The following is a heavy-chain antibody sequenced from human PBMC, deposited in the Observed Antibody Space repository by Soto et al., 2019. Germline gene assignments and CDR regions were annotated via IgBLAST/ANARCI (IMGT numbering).Heavy chain of an antibody. Sequence: GASVKVSCKASGGTFSSYAISWVRQAPGQGLEWMGGIIPIFGTANYAQKFQCRVTITADESTSTAYMELSSLRSEDTAVYYCATQSYSSSSDHYYYGMDVWGQGTTVTVSS. D-gene: IGHD6-6*01. CDR1: GGTFSSYA. J-gene: IGHJ6*02. CDR3: ATQSYSSSSDHYYYGMDV. CDR2: IIPIFGTA. V-gene: IGHV1-69*13.